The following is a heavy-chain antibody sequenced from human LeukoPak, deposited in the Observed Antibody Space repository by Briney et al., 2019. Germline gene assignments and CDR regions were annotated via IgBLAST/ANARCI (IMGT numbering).Heavy chain of an antibody. CDR3: ARYPHPAYYYYGMDV. V-gene: IGHV1-69*04. J-gene: IGHJ6*02. CDR2: IIPIFGIA. Sequence: SVKVSCKASGGTFSSYAISWVRQAPGQGLEWMGRIIPIFGIANYAQKFQGRVTITADKSTSTAYMELSSLRSEDTAVYYCARYPHPAYYYYGMDVWGQGTTVTVSS. CDR1: GGTFSSYA.